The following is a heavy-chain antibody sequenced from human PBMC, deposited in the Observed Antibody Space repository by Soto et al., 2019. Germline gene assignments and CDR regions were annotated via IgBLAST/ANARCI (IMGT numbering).Heavy chain of an antibody. D-gene: IGHD6-19*01. Sequence: QVQLQESGPGLVKPTQTLSLTCTVSGGSISSGGYYWSWIRQHPGRGLEWIGYIYYSGSTYYNPSLKSRVTISVDTSKNQFSLKLSSVTAADTAVYYCARGVIAVAGYHFDFWGQGALVTVSS. J-gene: IGHJ4*02. CDR3: ARGVIAVAGYHFDF. CDR2: IYYSGST. CDR1: GGSISSGGYY. V-gene: IGHV4-31*03.